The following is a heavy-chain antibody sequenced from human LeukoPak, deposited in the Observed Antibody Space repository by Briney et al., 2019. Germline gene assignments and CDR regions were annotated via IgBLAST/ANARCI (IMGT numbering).Heavy chain of an antibody. V-gene: IGHV4-34*01. J-gene: IGHJ6*02. CDR3: ARGRLSKYGMDV. CDR2: INHSGST. D-gene: IGHD2-2*01. Sequence: SETLSLTCAVYGVSFSGYYWSWIRQPPGKRLEWIGEINHSGSTNYNPSLKSRVTISVDTSKNQFSLKLSSVTAADTAVYYCARGRLSKYGMDVWGQGTTVTVSS. CDR1: GVSFSGYY.